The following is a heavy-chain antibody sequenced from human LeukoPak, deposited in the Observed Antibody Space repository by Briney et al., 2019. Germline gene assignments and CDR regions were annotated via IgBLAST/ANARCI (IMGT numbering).Heavy chain of an antibody. V-gene: IGHV3-15*01. Sequence: GGSLRLSCAASGFTFSNAWMSWVRQAPGKGLEWVGRIKSKTDGGTTDYAALVKGRFTISRDDSKNTLYLQMNSLKTEDTAVYYCTTDCYSSSCHLMDVWGKGTTVTVSS. CDR2: IKSKTDGGTT. J-gene: IGHJ6*04. CDR3: TTDCYSSSCHLMDV. D-gene: IGHD6-13*01. CDR1: GFTFSNAW.